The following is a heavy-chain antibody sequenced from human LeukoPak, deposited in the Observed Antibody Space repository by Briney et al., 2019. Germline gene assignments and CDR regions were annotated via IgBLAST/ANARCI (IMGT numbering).Heavy chain of an antibody. J-gene: IGHJ4*02. Sequence: GGSLRLSCAASGFAFSTAWMTWVRQAPGKGLEWVSVIYSGGGTYYADSVKGRFSISRDNSKNTLYLQMNSLSAEDTAVYYCARDSSGPLYWGQGTLVTVSS. CDR1: GFAFSTAW. CDR2: IYSGGGT. CDR3: ARDSSGPLY. V-gene: IGHV3-66*01. D-gene: IGHD6-19*01.